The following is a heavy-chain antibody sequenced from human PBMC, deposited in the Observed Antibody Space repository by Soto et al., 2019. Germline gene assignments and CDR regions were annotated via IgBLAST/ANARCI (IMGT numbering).Heavy chain of an antibody. J-gene: IGHJ5*02. CDR3: GWDRRGWYAS. CDR2: SSTHNGNA. V-gene: IGHV1-18*01. Sequence: QVHLVQSGPEVKKTGASVKVSCKTSGYPFTSNRLSWVRRAPGQGLEWMGWSSTHNGNAKYAHKLHSRVTMSADSAPSTVHMELRSLRSADSAVLYCGWDRRGWYASWGKGTL. D-gene: IGHD3-16*01. CDR1: GYPFTSNR.